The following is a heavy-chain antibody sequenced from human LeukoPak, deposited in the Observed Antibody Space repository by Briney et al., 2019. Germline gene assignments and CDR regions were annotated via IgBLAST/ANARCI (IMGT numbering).Heavy chain of an antibody. CDR1: GFTFSSYP. V-gene: IGHV3-64*01. CDR3: VRDNSSYYDH. J-gene: IGHJ5*02. D-gene: IGHD3-10*01. Sequence: PGGSLRLACAASGFTFSSYPMHWVRQAPGKGLEYVSAISSNGDNTYYGTSVKGRFTISRDNSMNTLYLQMGRLREDDTAMYYCVRDNSSYYDHWGQGTLATVSS. CDR2: ISSNGDNT.